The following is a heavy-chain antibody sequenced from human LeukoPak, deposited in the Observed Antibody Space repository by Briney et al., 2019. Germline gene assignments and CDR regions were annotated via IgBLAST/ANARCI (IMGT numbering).Heavy chain of an antibody. D-gene: IGHD1-26*01. V-gene: IGHV3-23*01. Sequence: GSLRLSCAASGFTFSSYAMSWVRQAPGKGLEWVLGISGSGGSTNYADSVKGRFTISRDNSKNTLYLQMNSLRVEDTAVYYCAKGSPLYYLDAFDIWGQGTMVTVSS. J-gene: IGHJ3*02. CDR2: ISGSGGST. CDR3: AKGSPLYYLDAFDI. CDR1: GFTFSSYA.